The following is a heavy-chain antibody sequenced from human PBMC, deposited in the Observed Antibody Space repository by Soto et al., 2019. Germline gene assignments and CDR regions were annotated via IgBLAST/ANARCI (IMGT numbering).Heavy chain of an antibody. D-gene: IGHD2-2*01. CDR2: INPNSGGT. CDR3: AQDANIVVVQAATGGMDV. J-gene: IGHJ6*02. Sequence: QVQLVQSGAEVKKPGASVKVSCKASGYTFTDYYIHWVRQAPGQGLEWMGWINPNSGGTSYPHKFQGRVTMTRVTSITTAYMELRSLRSDDTALYYWAQDANIVVVQAATGGMDVWGQGTTITVSS. CDR1: GYTFTDYY. V-gene: IGHV1-2*02.